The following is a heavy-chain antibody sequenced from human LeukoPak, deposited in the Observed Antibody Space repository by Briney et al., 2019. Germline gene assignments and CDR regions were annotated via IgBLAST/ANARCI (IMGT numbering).Heavy chain of an antibody. CDR3: ARNVSRGEPGGAFDI. V-gene: IGHV4-39*01. CDR1: GGAIRGRRDY. Sequence: SETLSLICTVSGGAIRGRRDYWGWIRQPPGKGLEWIASIYYSGSTHYNPSLKSRVTISVDTSRNQFSLELRTATAADSAMYYCARNVSRGEPGGAFDIWGQGTMVTVSS. D-gene: IGHD3-16*01. J-gene: IGHJ3*02. CDR2: IYYSGST.